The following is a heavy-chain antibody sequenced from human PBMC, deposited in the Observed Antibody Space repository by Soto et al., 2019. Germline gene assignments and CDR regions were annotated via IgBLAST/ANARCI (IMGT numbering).Heavy chain of an antibody. J-gene: IGHJ4*02. CDR2: ISSSSSTI. CDR1: GFTFSSYS. CDR3: ARVDSVYDFWSGQLTIDY. Sequence: GGSLRLSCAASGFTFSSYSMNWVRQAPGKGLEWVSYISSSSSTIYYADSVKGRFTISRDNAKNSLYLQMNSLRDEDTAVYYCARVDSVYDFWSGQLTIDYWGQGTLLTVSS. V-gene: IGHV3-48*02. D-gene: IGHD3-3*01.